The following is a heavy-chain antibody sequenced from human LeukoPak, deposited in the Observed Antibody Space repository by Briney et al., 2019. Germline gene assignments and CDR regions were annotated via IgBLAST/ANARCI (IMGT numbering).Heavy chain of an antibody. CDR3: ARQGTYDLRIDN. CDR2: IYYSGNT. Sequence: PSETLSLTCTVSGGSISTSSRYWGWIRQSPGKGLEWIGSIYYSGNTYYNASLKSRVIISVDMSENQFSLKLSSVTAADTAVYWCARQGTYDLRIDNWGQGTLVTVSS. J-gene: IGHJ4*02. V-gene: IGHV4-39*01. D-gene: IGHD3-16*01. CDR1: GGSISTSSRY.